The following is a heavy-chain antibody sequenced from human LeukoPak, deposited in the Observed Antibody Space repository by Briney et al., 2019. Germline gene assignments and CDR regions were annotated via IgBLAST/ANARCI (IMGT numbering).Heavy chain of an antibody. CDR3: ARRGYCSSTSCYEYWFDP. D-gene: IGHD2-2*01. CDR2: IYYSGST. Sequence: SETLSLTCTVSGGSISSSSYYWGWIRQPPGKGLEWIEIIYYSGSTYYSPSLKSRLTISVDTSKNQFSLELSSVTATDTAVYYCARRGYCSSTSCYEYWFDPWGQGTLVTVSS. CDR1: GGSISSSSYY. V-gene: IGHV4-39*01. J-gene: IGHJ5*02.